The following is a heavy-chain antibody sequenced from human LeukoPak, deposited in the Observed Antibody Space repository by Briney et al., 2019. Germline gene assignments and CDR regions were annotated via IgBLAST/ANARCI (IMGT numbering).Heavy chain of an antibody. V-gene: IGHV3-15*01. CDR2: IKSKTDGGTT. J-gene: IGHJ4*02. Sequence: GGSLRLSCAASGFSFSNAWMSWVRQAPGKGLEWVGRIKSKTDGGTTDYAAPVKGRFTISRDDSKNTLYLQMNSTKTEDTAGYYCTTDRAWLFYFDYWGQGTLVTASS. CDR1: GFSFSNAW. CDR3: TTDRAWLFYFDY. D-gene: IGHD3-9*01.